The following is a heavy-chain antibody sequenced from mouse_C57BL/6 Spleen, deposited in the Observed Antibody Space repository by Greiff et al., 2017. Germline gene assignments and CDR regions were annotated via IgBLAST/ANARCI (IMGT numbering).Heavy chain of an antibody. CDR2: IHPNSCST. CDR1: GYTFTSYW. Sequence: VQLQQPGAELVKPGASVKLSCKASGYTFTSYWMHWVKQRPGQGLEWIGMIHPNSCSTNYNEKFKSKATLTVDKSSSTAYMQLSSLTSEDSAVYYCASSTTVERVFDVWGTGTTVTVSS. V-gene: IGHV1-64*01. D-gene: IGHD1-1*01. CDR3: ASSTTVERVFDV. J-gene: IGHJ1*03.